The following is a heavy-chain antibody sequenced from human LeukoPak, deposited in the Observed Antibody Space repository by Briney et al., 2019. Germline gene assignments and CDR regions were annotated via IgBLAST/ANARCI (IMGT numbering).Heavy chain of an antibody. J-gene: IGHJ5*02. Sequence: KSSETLSLTCAVYGGSFSGYYWSWIRQPPGKGLEWIGEINHSGSTNYNPSLKSRVTISVDTSKNQFSLKLSSVTAADTAVYYCARGRLLLWFGELLQKNWFDPWGQGTLVTVSS. D-gene: IGHD3-10*01. CDR3: ARGRLLLWFGELLQKNWFDP. CDR2: INHSGST. V-gene: IGHV4-34*01. CDR1: GGSFSGYY.